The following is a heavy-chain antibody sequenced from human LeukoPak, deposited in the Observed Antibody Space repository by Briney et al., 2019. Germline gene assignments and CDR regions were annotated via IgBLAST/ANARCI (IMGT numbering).Heavy chain of an antibody. CDR2: TYYRSKWYN. Sequence: SQTLSLTCAISGDSVSSNSAAWNWIRQSPSRGLEWLGRTYYRSKWYNDYAVSVKSRITINPDTSKNQFSLQLNSVTPEDTAVYYCARALSYYYGSASGYYYYMDVWGKGTTVTISS. CDR1: GDSVSSNSAA. D-gene: IGHD3-10*01. V-gene: IGHV6-1*01. J-gene: IGHJ6*03. CDR3: ARALSYYYGSASGYYYYMDV.